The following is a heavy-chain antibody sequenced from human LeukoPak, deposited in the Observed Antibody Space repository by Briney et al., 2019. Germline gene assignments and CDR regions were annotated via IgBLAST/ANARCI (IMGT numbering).Heavy chain of an antibody. CDR2: IYYSGST. Sequence: NPSETLSLTCTVSGGSISSYYWSWIRQPPGKGLEWIGYIYYSGSTNYNPSLKSRVTISVDTSKNQFSLKLSSVTAADTAVYYCARAGVVLPDYWGQGTLVTVSS. D-gene: IGHD2-15*01. J-gene: IGHJ4*02. CDR1: GGSISSYY. CDR3: ARAGVVLPDY. V-gene: IGHV4-59*01.